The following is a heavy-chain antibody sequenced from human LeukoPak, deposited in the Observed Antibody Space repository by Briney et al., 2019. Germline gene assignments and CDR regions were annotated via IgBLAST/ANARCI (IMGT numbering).Heavy chain of an antibody. Sequence: GESLKISCQSSGYTFTNYWIGWVRQMPGKGLEWMGIIYPGDSDTRYSPSFQGQVTISADKSIGTAFLQWSSLKASDTAMYYCARLVDSSSWPDTWGQGTLVTVSS. D-gene: IGHD6-13*01. V-gene: IGHV5-51*01. CDR3: ARLVDSSSWPDT. J-gene: IGHJ5*02. CDR2: IYPGDSDT. CDR1: GYTFTNYW.